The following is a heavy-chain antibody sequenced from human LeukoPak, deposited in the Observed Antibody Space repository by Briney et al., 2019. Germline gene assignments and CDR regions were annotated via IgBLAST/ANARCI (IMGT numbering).Heavy chain of an antibody. V-gene: IGHV1-2*02. Sequence: ASVTVSCKASGYTFTGYYMHWVRQAPGQGPEWMGWINPNSGGTNYAQKFQGRVTMTRDTSISTAYMELSRLRSDDTAVYYFARARIAAAPDYWGQGTLVTVSS. CDR1: GYTFTGYY. CDR3: ARARIAAAPDY. CDR2: INPNSGGT. J-gene: IGHJ4*02. D-gene: IGHD6-13*01.